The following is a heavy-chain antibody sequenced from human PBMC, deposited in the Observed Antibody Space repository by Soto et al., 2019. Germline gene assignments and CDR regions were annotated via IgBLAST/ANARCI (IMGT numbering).Heavy chain of an antibody. CDR2: IIPILGIA. J-gene: IGHJ4*02. CDR1: GGTFSSYT. Sequence: QVQLVQSGAEVKKPGSSVKVSCKASGGTFSSYTISWVRQAPGQGLEWMGRIIPILGIANYAQKFQGRVTITADKSTSTAYMGLSSLRSEDTAVYYCARGYCSGGSCDTGDYWGQGTLVTVSS. V-gene: IGHV1-69*02. CDR3: ARGYCSGGSCDTGDY. D-gene: IGHD2-15*01.